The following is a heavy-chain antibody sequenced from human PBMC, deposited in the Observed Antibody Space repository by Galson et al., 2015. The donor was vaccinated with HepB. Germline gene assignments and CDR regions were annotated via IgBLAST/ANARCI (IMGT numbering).Heavy chain of an antibody. D-gene: IGHD7-27*01. CDR1: GFTFSSYA. Sequence: SLRLSCAASGFTFSSYAMNWVRQAPGKGLEWVSYISSSGSTIYYADSVKGRFTISRDNAKNSLYLQMNSLRAEDTAVYYCARDKVTGDLLYYYYGMDVWGQGTTVTVSS. J-gene: IGHJ6*02. CDR2: ISSSGSTI. V-gene: IGHV3-48*03. CDR3: ARDKVTGDLLYYYYGMDV.